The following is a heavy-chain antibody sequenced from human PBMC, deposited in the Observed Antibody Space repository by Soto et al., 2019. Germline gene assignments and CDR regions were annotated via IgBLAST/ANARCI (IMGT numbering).Heavy chain of an antibody. Sequence: GESLKISCKGSGYSFTSYWIGWVRQMPGKGLEWMGIIYPGDSDTRYSPSFQGQVTISADKSISTAYLQWSSLKASDTAMYYCAGQRPWYYGSGSYYTTDYWGQGTLVTVSS. CDR1: GYSFTSYW. J-gene: IGHJ4*02. CDR3: AGQRPWYYGSGSYYTTDY. V-gene: IGHV5-51*01. CDR2: IYPGDSDT. D-gene: IGHD3-10*01.